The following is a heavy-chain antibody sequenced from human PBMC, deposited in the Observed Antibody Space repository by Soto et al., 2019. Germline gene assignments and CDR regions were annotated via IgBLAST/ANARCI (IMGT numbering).Heavy chain of an antibody. V-gene: IGHV1-69*06. CDR2: IIPIFGTA. J-gene: IGHJ3*02. Sequence: SVKVSCKASGGTFSSYAISWVRQAPGQGLEWMGGIIPIFGTANYAQKFQGRVTITADKSTSTAYMELSSLRSEDTAVYYCARAGCSGGSCYSAHSAFDIWGQGTMVTVSS. CDR1: GGTFSSYA. CDR3: ARAGCSGGSCYSAHSAFDI. D-gene: IGHD2-15*01.